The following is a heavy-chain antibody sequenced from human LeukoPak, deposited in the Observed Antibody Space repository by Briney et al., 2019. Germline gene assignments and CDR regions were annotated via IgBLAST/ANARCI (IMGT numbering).Heavy chain of an antibody. CDR2: INGSSSDT. V-gene: IGHV3-11*03. CDR1: GFTFSDYY. J-gene: IGHJ5*02. CDR3: ARRGTTYCTVDSCHPNWFDP. D-gene: IGHD2-15*01. Sequence: GGSLRLSCAASGFTFSDYYMTWIRQAQGRGLEWISYINGSSSDTKYADSVKGRFTISRDNAKNSLYLLMNSLRAEDTAVYYCARRGTTYCTVDSCHPNWFDPWGQGTLVTVSS.